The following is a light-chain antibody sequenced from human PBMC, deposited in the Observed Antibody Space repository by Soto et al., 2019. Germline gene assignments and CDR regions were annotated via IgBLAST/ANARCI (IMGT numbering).Light chain of an antibody. CDR2: DVS. V-gene: IGLV2-11*01. CDR1: SSDVGGYNY. CDR3: CSYAGSYTLV. J-gene: IGLJ1*01. Sequence: ALTQPRSVSGSPGQSVTISCTGTSSDVGGYNYVSWYQQHPGKAPKLMIYDVSKRPSGVPDRFSGSKSGNTASLTISGLQAEDEADYYCCSYAGSYTLVFGTGTNVTVL.